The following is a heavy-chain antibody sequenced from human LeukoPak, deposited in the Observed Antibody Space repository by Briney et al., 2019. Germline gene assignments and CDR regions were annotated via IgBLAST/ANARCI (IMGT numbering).Heavy chain of an antibody. CDR2: IYYSGST. J-gene: IGHJ6*02. V-gene: IGHV4-61*01. D-gene: IGHD3-9*01. CDR1: GGSVSSGSYY. Sequence: SETLSLTCTVSGGSVSSGSYYWSWIRQPPGKGLEWIGYIYYSGSTNYNPSLKSRVTISVDTSKNQLSLKLSSVTAADTAVYYCARVPRYFESRSMDVWGQGTTVTVSS. CDR3: ARVPRYFESRSMDV.